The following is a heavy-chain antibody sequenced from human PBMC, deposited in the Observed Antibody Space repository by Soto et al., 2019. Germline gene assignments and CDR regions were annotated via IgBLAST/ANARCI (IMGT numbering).Heavy chain of an antibody. CDR2: ISAYNGNT. J-gene: IGHJ6*02. V-gene: IGHV1-18*01. Sequence: EASVKVSCKASGYTFTSYGMSWVRQAPGQGLEWMGWISAYNGNTNYAQKLQGRVTMTTDTSTSTAYMELRSLRSDDTAVYYCAREGYDSRNYYYYGMDVWGQGTTVTVSS. CDR3: AREGYDSRNYYYYGMDV. D-gene: IGHD3-22*01. CDR1: GYTFTSYG.